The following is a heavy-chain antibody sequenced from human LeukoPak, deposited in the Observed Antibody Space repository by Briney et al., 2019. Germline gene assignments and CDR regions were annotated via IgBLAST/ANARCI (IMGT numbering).Heavy chain of an antibody. CDR3: ARPSNHYYDSSGYPLPSGMDV. CDR1: GFTFSDYY. CDR2: ISWNSGSI. J-gene: IGHJ6*02. Sequence: GGSLRLSCAASGFTFSDYYMSWIRQAPGKGLEWVSGISWNSGSIGYADSVKGRFTISRDNAKNSLYLQMNSLRAEDTALYYCARPSNHYYDSSGYPLPSGMDVWGQGTTVTVSS. D-gene: IGHD3-22*01. V-gene: IGHV3-9*01.